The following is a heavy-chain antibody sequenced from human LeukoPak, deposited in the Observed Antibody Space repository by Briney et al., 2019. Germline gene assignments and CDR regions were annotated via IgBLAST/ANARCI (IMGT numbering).Heavy chain of an antibody. V-gene: IGHV4-4*07. D-gene: IGHD3-22*01. CDR3: ARAPHYYYDSSGYYYYFDY. J-gene: IGHJ4*02. CDR2: IYTSGST. CDR1: GGSISSYY. Sequence: SETLSLTCTVSGGSISSYYWSWIRQPAGKGLEWIGRIYTSGSTNYNPSLKSRVTMSVDTSKNQFSLKLSSVTAADTAVYYCARAPHYYYDSSGYYYYFDYWGQGTLVTVSS.